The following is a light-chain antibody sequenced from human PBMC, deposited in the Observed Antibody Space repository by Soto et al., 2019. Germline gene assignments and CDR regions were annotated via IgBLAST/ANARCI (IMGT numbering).Light chain of an antibody. V-gene: IGLV1-44*01. Sequence: QSVLTQPPSASGTPGQRVTISCSGSRSNIGSNSVNWYRQLPGTAPKLLIYRNNQLPSGVPDRFSGSKSGTSASLAISGLQSEDEADYYCAAWDDRLDGGVFGGGTKLTVL. CDR3: AAWDDRLDGGV. CDR2: RNN. CDR1: RSNIGSNS. J-gene: IGLJ3*02.